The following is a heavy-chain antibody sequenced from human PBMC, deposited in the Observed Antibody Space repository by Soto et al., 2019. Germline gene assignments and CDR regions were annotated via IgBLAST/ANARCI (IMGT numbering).Heavy chain of an antibody. CDR3: ARDHTGIPKDY. CDR2: ISSSGSTI. CDR1: GFTFSDYH. D-gene: IGHD2-21*01. J-gene: IGHJ4*02. Sequence: GGSLRLSCAASGFTFSDYHTSWIRQAPGKGLEWVSYISSSGSTIYYADSVKGRFTISRDNAKNSLYLQMNSLRAEDTAVYYCARDHTGIPKDYWGQGTLVTVSS. V-gene: IGHV3-11*01.